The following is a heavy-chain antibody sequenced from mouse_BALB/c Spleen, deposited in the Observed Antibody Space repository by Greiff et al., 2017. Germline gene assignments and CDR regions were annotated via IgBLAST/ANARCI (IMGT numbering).Heavy chain of an antibody. V-gene: IGHV1-69*02. D-gene: IGHD2-14*01. CDR2: IYPSDSYT. CDR3: TRPGYRYDGYAMDY. J-gene: IGHJ4*01. Sequence: VQLQQPGAELVRPGASVKLSCKASGYTFTSYWINWVKQRPGQGLEWIGNIYPSDSYTNYNQKFKDKATLTVDKSSSTAYMQLSSPTSEDSAVYYCTRPGYRYDGYAMDYWGQGTSVTVSS. CDR1: GYTFTSYW.